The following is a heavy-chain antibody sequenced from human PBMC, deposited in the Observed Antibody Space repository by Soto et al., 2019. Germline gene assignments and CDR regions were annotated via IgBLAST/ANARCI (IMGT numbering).Heavy chain of an antibody. V-gene: IGHV4-34*01. CDR1: GGSFSGYY. CDR3: ARGPSGDKVHY. CDR2: INHSGTT. J-gene: IGHJ4*02. D-gene: IGHD7-27*01. Sequence: SETLSLTCAVYGGSFSGYYWTWIRQPPGTGLEWIGEINHSGTTYTNPSLRSQVAISLDTSKNHFSLTLSSVTAADTAVYYCARGPSGDKVHYWGQGALVTVSS.